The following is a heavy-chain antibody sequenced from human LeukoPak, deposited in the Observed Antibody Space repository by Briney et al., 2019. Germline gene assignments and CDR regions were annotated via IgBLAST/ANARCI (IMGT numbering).Heavy chain of an antibody. Sequence: GALLLSCAASGFILSNYAMSWVRQAPGKGLEWVSLISRNGRNTHYADSVKGRFTISRDTSKNTLFLEMNSLSVEDTALYYCANDYDSTDFYEGYWGQGTLVTVSS. CDR3: ANDYDSTDFYEGY. CDR1: GFILSNYA. J-gene: IGHJ4*02. CDR2: ISRNGRNT. D-gene: IGHD3-16*01. V-gene: IGHV3-23*01.